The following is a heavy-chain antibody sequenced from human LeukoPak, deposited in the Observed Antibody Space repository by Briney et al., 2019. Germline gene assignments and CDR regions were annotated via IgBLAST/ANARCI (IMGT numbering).Heavy chain of an antibody. V-gene: IGHV3-7*03. CDR3: AKAQDAFDFDS. CDR2: IKQDGSEK. Sequence: PGGSLRLSCAASGFTFSSYWMSWVRQAPGKGLEWVANIKQDGSEKYYVDSVKGRFTISRDNSKNTLYLQMNSLRAEDTATYYCAKAQDAFDFDSWGQGTLVIVSS. CDR1: GFTFSSYW. D-gene: IGHD2-2*01. J-gene: IGHJ4*02.